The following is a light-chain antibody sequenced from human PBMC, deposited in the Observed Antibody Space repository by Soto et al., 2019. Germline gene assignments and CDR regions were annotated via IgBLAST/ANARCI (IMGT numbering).Light chain of an antibody. CDR1: SSDVGGYNY. J-gene: IGLJ1*01. Sequence: QSVLTQPASVSGSPGQSITISCTGTSSDVGGYNYVSWYQQHPGKAPKLMIYDVSNRPSGVFNRFSGSKSGNTASLTISGLQAEDEADYYCSSYTSSSTRCVFGTGTKVTVL. CDR2: DVS. CDR3: SSYTSSSTRCV. V-gene: IGLV2-14*01.